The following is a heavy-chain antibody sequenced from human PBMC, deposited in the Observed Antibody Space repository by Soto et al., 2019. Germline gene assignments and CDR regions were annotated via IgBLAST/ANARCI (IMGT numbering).Heavy chain of an antibody. Sequence: EVQLVESGGGLVQPGGSLRLSCAASGFTFSTYWMHWVRQAPGKGLVWVSRLDNDGTNTRYADSVKGRFTGSRDNGKNTVYLQMDSLRAEDTAVYYCARDGGTYFDYWGQGTLVTVSS. CDR1: GFTFSTYW. J-gene: IGHJ4*02. CDR2: LDNDGTNT. V-gene: IGHV3-74*01. CDR3: ARDGGTYFDY. D-gene: IGHD3-16*01.